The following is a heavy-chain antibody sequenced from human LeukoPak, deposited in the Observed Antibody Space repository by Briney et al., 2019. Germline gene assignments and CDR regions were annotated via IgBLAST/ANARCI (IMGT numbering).Heavy chain of an antibody. V-gene: IGHV3-23*01. CDR2: ISGSGGST. CDR1: GFTFSSYA. D-gene: IGHD3-9*01. J-gene: IGHJ4*02. Sequence: GGSLRLSCAASGFTFSSYAMSWVRQAPGKGLEWVSAISGSGGSTYYADSVKGRFTISRDNSKNTLYLQMNSLRAEDTAVYYCAKRVYYDILTGYSTEYYFDYWGQGTLVTVSS. CDR3: AKRVYYDILTGYSTEYYFDY.